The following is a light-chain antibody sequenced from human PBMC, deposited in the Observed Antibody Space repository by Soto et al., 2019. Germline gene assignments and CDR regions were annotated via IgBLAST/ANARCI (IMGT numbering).Light chain of an antibody. V-gene: IGLV1-40*01. J-gene: IGLJ2*01. CDR2: GNS. CDR1: SSNIGAGYD. CDR3: QSFDSSLSGVV. Sequence: QSVLTQPPSVSGAPGQRVTISCTGSSSNIGAGYDVHWYQQLPGTAPKLLIYGNSNRPSGVPDRFSCSKSGTSASLASSGLQAEDEADNFCQSFDSSLSGVVFGGGTKVTVL.